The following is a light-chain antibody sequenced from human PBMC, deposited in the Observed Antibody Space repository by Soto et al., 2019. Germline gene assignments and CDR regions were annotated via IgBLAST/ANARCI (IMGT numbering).Light chain of an antibody. Sequence: DILMTQSPSTLSASVGDRVTITCRASQSISSWLAWYQQKPGKAPKLLIYDASSLESGVPSRFSGSGSGTEFTLTSSSLQPDDFATYYCQQYNSYPWTFGQGTKVEIK. J-gene: IGKJ1*01. CDR3: QQYNSYPWT. CDR2: DAS. V-gene: IGKV1-5*01. CDR1: QSISSW.